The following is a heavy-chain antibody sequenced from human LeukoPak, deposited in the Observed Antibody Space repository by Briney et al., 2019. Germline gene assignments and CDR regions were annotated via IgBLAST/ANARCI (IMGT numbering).Heavy chain of an antibody. CDR3: ARAADSSSWYGHRFDY. J-gene: IGHJ4*02. Sequence: PGGSLRLSCAASGFTFSSYWMSWVRQAPGKGLEWVANIKQDGREKYYVDSVKGRFTISRDNAKNSLYLQMNSLRAEDTAVYYCARAADSSSWYGHRFDYWGQGTLVTVSS. CDR2: IKQDGREK. V-gene: IGHV3-7*01. D-gene: IGHD6-13*01. CDR1: GFTFSSYW.